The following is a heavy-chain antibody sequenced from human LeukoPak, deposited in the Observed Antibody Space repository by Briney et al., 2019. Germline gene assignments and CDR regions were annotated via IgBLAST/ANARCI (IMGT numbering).Heavy chain of an antibody. CDR3: ASQYNWGYPAYYFDY. J-gene: IGHJ4*02. D-gene: IGHD7-27*01. CDR2: ISYDGSNK. CDR1: GFTFSSYA. Sequence: PGRSLRLSCAASGFTFSSYAMHWVRQAPGKGLEWVAVISYDGSNKYYADSVKGRFTISRDNSKNSLYLQMNSLRAEDTAVYYCASQYNWGYPAYYFDYWGQGTLVTVSS. V-gene: IGHV3-30-3*01.